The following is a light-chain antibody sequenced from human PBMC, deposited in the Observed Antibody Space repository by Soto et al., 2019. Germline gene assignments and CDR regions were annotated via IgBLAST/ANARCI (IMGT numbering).Light chain of an antibody. Sequence: DIQMTQSPSSLSASVGDRVTITCRASQSISSYLNWYQQKPGKAPKLLIYAASSLQSGVPSRFSGSGSGTDFTLTISSLQPEDFATYYCQQSYSTPWKFGQGTKVVIK. CDR3: QQSYSTPWK. CDR1: QSISSY. J-gene: IGKJ1*01. CDR2: AAS. V-gene: IGKV1-39*01.